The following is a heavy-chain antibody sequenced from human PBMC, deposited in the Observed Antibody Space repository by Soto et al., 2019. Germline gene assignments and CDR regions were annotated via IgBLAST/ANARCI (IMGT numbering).Heavy chain of an antibody. CDR2: IKSKTDGGTT. V-gene: IGHV3-15*07. J-gene: IGHJ4*02. D-gene: IGHD3-3*01. Sequence: EVQLVESGGGLVKPGGSLRLSCAASGFTFNNAWMNWVRQAPGKGLEWAGHIKSKTDGGTTDYAAPVKGRFTISRDDSKNTLYLQRDSLKTEDTAVYYCTTAYYAFWSGYAFDYWGQGTLVTVSS. CDR1: GFTFNNAW. CDR3: TTAYYAFWSGYAFDY.